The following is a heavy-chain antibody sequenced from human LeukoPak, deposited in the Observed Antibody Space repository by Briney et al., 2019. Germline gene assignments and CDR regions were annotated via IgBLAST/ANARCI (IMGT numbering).Heavy chain of an antibody. CDR1: GFIFSSYW. CDR2: IKQDGSEK. J-gene: IGHJ4*02. Sequence: GGSLRLSCAASGFIFSSYWMSWVRQAPGKGLEWVANIKQDGSEKYYVDSVKGRFTISRDNAKNSLYLQMNSLRAEDTAVYYCARWEQLAHDYWGQGTLVTVSS. CDR3: ARWEQLAHDY. D-gene: IGHD6-6*01. V-gene: IGHV3-7*01.